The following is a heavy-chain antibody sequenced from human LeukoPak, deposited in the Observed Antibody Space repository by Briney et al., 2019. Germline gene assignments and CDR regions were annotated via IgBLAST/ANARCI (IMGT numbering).Heavy chain of an antibody. J-gene: IGHJ4*02. D-gene: IGHD3-22*01. V-gene: IGHV3-23*01. CDR1: GFTFSTYA. Sequence: GGSLRLSCAASGFTFSTYAMNWVRQAPGKGLEWVSGISASGDVTFHADPVKGRFTISRDNSKNTLYLQMNSLRAEDTAVYYCAKEVVVVITTPTEAGFDYWGQGTLVTVSS. CDR2: ISASGDVT. CDR3: AKEVVVVITTPTEAGFDY.